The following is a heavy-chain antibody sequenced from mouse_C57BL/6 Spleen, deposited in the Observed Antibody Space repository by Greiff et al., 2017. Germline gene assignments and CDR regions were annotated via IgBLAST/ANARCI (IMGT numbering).Heavy chain of an antibody. J-gene: IGHJ3*01. Sequence: QVQLKESGAELVRPGASVTLSCKASGYTFTDYEMHWVKQTPVHGLEWIGAIDPETGGTAYNQKFKGKAILTADKSSSTAYMERRSLTSEDSAVYYCTRKTGTWGQGTLVTVSA. V-gene: IGHV1-15*01. D-gene: IGHD4-1*01. CDR2: IDPETGGT. CDR1: GYTFTDYE. CDR3: TRKTGT.